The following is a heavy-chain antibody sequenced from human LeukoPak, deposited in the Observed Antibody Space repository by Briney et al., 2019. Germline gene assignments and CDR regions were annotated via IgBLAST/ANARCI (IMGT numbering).Heavy chain of an antibody. CDR3: ARQFVVVPAAIDQNWFDP. D-gene: IGHD2-2*02. CDR2: IYPGDSDT. Sequence: GESLKISCKGSGYSFTSYWIGWVRQMPGKGLEWMGIIYPGDSDTGYSPSFQGQVTISADKSISTAYLQWSSLKASDTAMYYCARQFVVVPAAIDQNWFDPWGQGTLVTVSS. CDR1: GYSFTSYW. J-gene: IGHJ5*02. V-gene: IGHV5-51*01.